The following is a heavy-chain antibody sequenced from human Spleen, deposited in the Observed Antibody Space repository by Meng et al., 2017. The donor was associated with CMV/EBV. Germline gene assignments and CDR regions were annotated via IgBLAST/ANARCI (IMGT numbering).Heavy chain of an antibody. D-gene: IGHD3-16*01. CDR3: ARDWEGRGRYVITDY. Sequence: QVQLLQSGTEVKKPGASVKVSCKASGYTFSNYGISWLRQAPGQGLEWMGWISARDGETNFPQKFQGRVTLTTDTSMSTAYMELRNLRFDDTAVYFCARDWEGRGRYVITDYWGQGTLVTVSS. J-gene: IGHJ4*02. V-gene: IGHV1-18*01. CDR1: GYTFSNYG. CDR2: ISARDGET.